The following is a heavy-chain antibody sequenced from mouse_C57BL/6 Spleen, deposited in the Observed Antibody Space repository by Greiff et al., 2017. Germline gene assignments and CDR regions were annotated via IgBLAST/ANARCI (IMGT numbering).Heavy chain of an antibody. CDR3: ARYYYGCFAY. CDR1: GYTFTSYW. D-gene: IGHD1-1*01. CDR2: IDPSDSET. V-gene: IGHV1-52*01. J-gene: IGHJ3*01. Sequence: QVQLQQPGAELVRPGSSVKLSCKASGYTFTSYWMQWVKQRPIQGLEWIGNIDPSDSETHYNQKFKDKATLTVDKSSSTAYMQLSSLTSEDSAVYCWARYYYGCFAYWGQGTLVTVSA.